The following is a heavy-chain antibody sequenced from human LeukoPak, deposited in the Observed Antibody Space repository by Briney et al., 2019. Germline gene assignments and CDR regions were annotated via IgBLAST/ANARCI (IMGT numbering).Heavy chain of an antibody. V-gene: IGHV3-23*01. CDR3: GRRSPSSLGGRAIDY. Sequence: GGSLRLSCATSGFTFNNHAMSWVRQAPGMGLEWVSAISTSGGSAYYADYVKGRFTISRNNSKNTLFLQKNSRRTEDTAVYHCGRRSPSSLGGRAIDYWGQGTLVTVSS. J-gene: IGHJ4*02. D-gene: IGHD2-15*01. CDR2: ISTSGGSA. CDR1: GFTFNNHA.